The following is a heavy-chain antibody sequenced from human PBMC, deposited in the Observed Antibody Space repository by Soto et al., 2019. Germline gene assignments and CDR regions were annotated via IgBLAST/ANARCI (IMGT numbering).Heavy chain of an antibody. J-gene: IGHJ6*02. CDR3: ARDKDKSYMDYYGMDV. Sequence: QVQLVQSGAEVKKPGSSVTVSCKASGGTFSSYAISWVRQAPGQGLEWMGGIIPIFGTATYAQKFQGRVTITADKSTSTAYMAQSSLSSENTAVYYCARDKDKSYMDYYGMDVWGQGTPVTVSS. CDR2: IIPIFGTA. CDR1: GGTFSSYA. V-gene: IGHV1-69*06. D-gene: IGHD1-26*01.